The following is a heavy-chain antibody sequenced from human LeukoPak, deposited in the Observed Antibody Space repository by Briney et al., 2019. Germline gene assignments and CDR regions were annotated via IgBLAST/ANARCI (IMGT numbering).Heavy chain of an antibody. D-gene: IGHD4-17*01. CDR2: MPYDENVSDNEIP. V-gene: IGHV4-39*01. CDR1: GNSISKSGWS. Sequence: SETLSLTCIVSGNSISKSGWSWGWIRQPPGKGLEWIGTMPYDENVSDNEIPSYNPSLKSRLTIFVDTSKNQFSLKVNSVTAADTAVYYCARNGTVTVSGTKFNYFDYWGQGTLVTVSS. CDR3: ARNGTVTVSGTKFNYFDY. J-gene: IGHJ4*02.